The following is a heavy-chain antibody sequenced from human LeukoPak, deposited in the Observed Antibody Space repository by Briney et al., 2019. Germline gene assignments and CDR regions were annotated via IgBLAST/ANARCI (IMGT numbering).Heavy chain of an antibody. Sequence: ASVKVSCKPSGYRLTGHYIYGAREAPGQRVEWRVWINASGGSTSYAQKFQGRVAMDRDTSTSTVYMKLSSLGSEDRAVYYCARLRFGESPDDYWGQGTGIIVSS. CDR3: ARLRFGESPDDY. CDR1: GYRLTGHY. J-gene: IGHJ4*02. CDR2: INASGGST. V-gene: IGHV1-46*01. D-gene: IGHD3-10*01.